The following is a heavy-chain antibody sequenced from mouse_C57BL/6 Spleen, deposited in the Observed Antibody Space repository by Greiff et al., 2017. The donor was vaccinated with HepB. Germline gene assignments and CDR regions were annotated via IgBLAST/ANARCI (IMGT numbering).Heavy chain of an antibody. CDR1: GYTFTSYW. CDR3: ASYDYDRGYYFDY. Sequence: VQLQQPGAELVKPGASVKLSCKASGYTFTSYWMHWVKQRPGRGLEWIGRIDPNSGGTKYNEKFKSKATLTVDKSSSTAYMQLSSLTSEDSAVYCCASYDYDRGYYFDYWGQGTTLTVSS. CDR2: IDPNSGGT. V-gene: IGHV1-72*01. J-gene: IGHJ2*01. D-gene: IGHD2-4*01.